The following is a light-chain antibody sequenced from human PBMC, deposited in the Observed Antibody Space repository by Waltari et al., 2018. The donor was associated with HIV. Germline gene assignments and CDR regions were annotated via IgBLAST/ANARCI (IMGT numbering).Light chain of an antibody. J-gene: IGKJ1*01. CDR1: QSINSW. V-gene: IGKV1-5*03. CDR3: QQYNSDST. Sequence: DIQMTQSPSTLSASVGDRVTITCRASQSINSWLAWYQQKPGKAPKLLIYKASSLESGVPSRSSGSGSGTEFTLTISSLQPDDFVTYYCQQYNSDSTFGQGTKVEIK. CDR2: KAS.